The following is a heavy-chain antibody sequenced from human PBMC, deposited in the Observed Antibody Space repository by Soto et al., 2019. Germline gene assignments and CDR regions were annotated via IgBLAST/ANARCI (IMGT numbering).Heavy chain of an antibody. CDR2: ISSSSSTI. J-gene: IGHJ3*02. CDR3: ARDYYDSSGYYLSPRDAFDI. V-gene: IGHV3-48*01. CDR1: GFTFSSYS. D-gene: IGHD3-22*01. Sequence: EVPLVESGGGLVQPGGSLRLSCAASGFTFSSYSMNWVRQAPGKGLEWVSYISSSSSTIYYADSVKGRFTISRDNAKNSLYLQMNSLRAEDTAVYYCARDYYDSSGYYLSPRDAFDIWGQGTMVTVSS.